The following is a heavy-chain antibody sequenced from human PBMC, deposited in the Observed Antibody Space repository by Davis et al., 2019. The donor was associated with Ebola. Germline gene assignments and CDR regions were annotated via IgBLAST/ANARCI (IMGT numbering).Heavy chain of an antibody. CDR3: ARDGFWGPVRYALSRRWYYGMDV. Sequence: MPSETLSLTCTVSGGSISSSSYYWGWIRQPPGKGLEWIGSIYYSGSTYYNPSLKSRVTISVDTSKNQFSLKLSSVTAADTAVYYCARDGFWGPVRYALSRRWYYGMDVWGQGTTVTVSS. J-gene: IGHJ6*02. CDR2: IYYSGST. V-gene: IGHV4-39*02. D-gene: IGHD2-2*01. CDR1: GGSISSSSYY.